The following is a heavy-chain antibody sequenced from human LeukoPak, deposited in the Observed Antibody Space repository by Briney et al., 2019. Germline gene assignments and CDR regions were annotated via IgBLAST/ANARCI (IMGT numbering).Heavy chain of an antibody. CDR1: GFTFSSYA. J-gene: IGHJ4*02. CDR3: AKDLGGEGASGFPGY. Sequence: GGSLRLSCAASGFTFSSYAMSWVRQAPGKGLEWVSAISGSGGDTYYSGYVKGRFTISRDNSKNTLYLQMNSLRADDTAVYYCAKDLGGEGASGFPGYWGQGTLVTVSS. CDR2: ISGSGGDT. V-gene: IGHV3-23*01. D-gene: IGHD3-10*01.